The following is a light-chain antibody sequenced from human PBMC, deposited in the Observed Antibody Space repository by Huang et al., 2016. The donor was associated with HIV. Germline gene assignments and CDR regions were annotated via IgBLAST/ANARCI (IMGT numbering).Light chain of an antibody. Sequence: DIQMTQSPSSLSASVGDSVTITCRASQDIDNYFAWYQQKPGKVTKLLIFAASSLKSGVPPRFSGRVSGTHFSLNISSLQPEDVATYYCQKYNSAPITFGQGTRLE. CDR1: QDIDNY. J-gene: IGKJ5*01. CDR2: AAS. CDR3: QKYNSAPIT. V-gene: IGKV1-27*01.